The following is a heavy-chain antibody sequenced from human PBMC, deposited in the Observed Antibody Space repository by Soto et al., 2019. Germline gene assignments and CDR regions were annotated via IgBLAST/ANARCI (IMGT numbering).Heavy chain of an antibody. CDR3: ARAMGKWAAIDC. CDR2: INSGGSDT. V-gene: IGHV3-74*01. Sequence: EVQLVESGGGLVQPGGSLRLSCAASGFTFSSYWMHWVRQAPGKGLVWVSRINSGGSDTDYADSVKGRFTISRDNAKNTLYLHINSLRAEDTAAYYCARAMGKWAAIDCWGQGTLVTVSS. J-gene: IGHJ4*02. D-gene: IGHD2-2*02. CDR1: GFTFSSYW.